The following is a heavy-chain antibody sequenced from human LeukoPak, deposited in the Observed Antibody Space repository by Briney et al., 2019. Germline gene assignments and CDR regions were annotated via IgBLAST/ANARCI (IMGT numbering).Heavy chain of an antibody. V-gene: IGHV3-7*01. CDR3: ARVRDDSSRYRDFQF. CDR1: GFTFSSYW. D-gene: IGHD3-22*01. Sequence: GGSLRLSCATSGFTFSSYWMTWVRQAPGKGPEWVANIKQDGNEKYYVDSVQGRFNISRDNVKNSLYLQMNSLRGEDTAVYYSARVRDDSSRYRDFQFWGQGVLVTVSS. CDR2: IKQDGNEK. J-gene: IGHJ4*02.